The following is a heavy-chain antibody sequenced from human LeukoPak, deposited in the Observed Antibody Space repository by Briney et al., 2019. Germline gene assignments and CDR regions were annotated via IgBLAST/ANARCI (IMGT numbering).Heavy chain of an antibody. J-gene: IGHJ4*02. CDR1: GYTFTSYG. CDR3: AREDMGD. CDR2: IIPIFGTA. V-gene: IGHV1-69*13. D-gene: IGHD3-16*01. Sequence: SVKVSCKASGYTFTSYGISWVRQAPGQGLGWMGGIIPIFGTANYAQKFQGRVTITADESTSTAYMELSSLRSEDTAVYYCAREDMGDWGQGTLVTVSS.